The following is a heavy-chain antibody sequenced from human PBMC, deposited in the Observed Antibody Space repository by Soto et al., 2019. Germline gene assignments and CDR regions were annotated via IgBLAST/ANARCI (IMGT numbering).Heavy chain of an antibody. CDR1: GFSLSTSRVG. J-gene: IGHJ3*02. D-gene: IGHD3-16*01. CDR2: IYWDDDR. V-gene: IGHV2-5*02. CDR3: AHIMITWGGVSALDAFDM. Sequence: GSGPTLVNPTPPLTLTCSFSGFSLSTSRVGVAWIRQPPEKALEWLAIIYWDDDRRYSPSLKTRLAITKDTSKNQVVLTMTNLDPGDTATYYCAHIMITWGGVSALDAFDMWGQGTMVTVSS.